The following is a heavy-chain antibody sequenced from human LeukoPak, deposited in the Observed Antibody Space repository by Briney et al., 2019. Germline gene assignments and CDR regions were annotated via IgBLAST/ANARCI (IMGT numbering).Heavy chain of an antibody. CDR1: GFTFSDCS. D-gene: IGHD4-17*01. CDR3: ARALTTDHSGRWFDP. Sequence: GGSLRLSCAASGFTFSDCSMNWVRQAPGKEPEWVANIKLFGDEQYYGDSVKGRFIISRDNAKNSLYLQMHSLRADDTAVYYCARALTTDHSGRWFDPWGQGTLVTVSS. CDR2: IKLFGDEQ. J-gene: IGHJ5*02. V-gene: IGHV3-7*01.